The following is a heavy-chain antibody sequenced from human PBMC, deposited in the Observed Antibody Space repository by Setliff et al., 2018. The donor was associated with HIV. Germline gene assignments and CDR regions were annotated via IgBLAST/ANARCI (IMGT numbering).Heavy chain of an antibody. V-gene: IGHV4-39*01. J-gene: IGHJ5*02. D-gene: IGHD3-10*01. CDR1: GSSISSTSYY. CDR3: VRSRITMVRGVIIGHNWFDP. Sequence: LSLTCTVSGSSISSTSYYWGWIRQPPGKGLEWIGSVYNSGSTYYNPSLKSRVTIAVGTSKNQFSLKLSSVTAADTALYYCVRSRITMVRGVIIGHNWFDPWGQGILVTVS. CDR2: VYNSGST.